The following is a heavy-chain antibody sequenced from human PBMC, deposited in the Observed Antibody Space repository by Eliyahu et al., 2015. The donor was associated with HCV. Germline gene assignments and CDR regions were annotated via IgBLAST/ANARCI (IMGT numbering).Heavy chain of an antibody. J-gene: IGHJ6*03. CDR2: INHSGST. D-gene: IGHD6-6*01. Sequence: QVQLQQWGAGLLKPSETLSLTCAVYGGSFSGYYWSWIRQPPGKGLEWIGEINHSGSTNYNPSLKSRVTISVDTSKNQFSLKLSSVTAADTAVYYCARAYSSSSLRNYYYYYMDVWGKGTTVTVSS. CDR1: GGSFSGYY. CDR3: ARAYSSSSLRNYYYYYMDV. V-gene: IGHV4-34*01.